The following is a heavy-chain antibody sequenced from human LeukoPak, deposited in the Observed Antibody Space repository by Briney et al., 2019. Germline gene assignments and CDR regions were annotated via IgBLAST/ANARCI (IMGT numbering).Heavy chain of an antibody. D-gene: IGHD4-23*01. CDR2: MNPNSGNT. CDR1: GYTFTSYD. Sequence: ASVKVSCKASGYTFTSYDINWVRQATGQGLEWMGWMNPNSGNTGYAQKLQGRVTMTTDTSTSTAYMELRSLRSDDTAVYYCAREFDGGNSDWFDPWGQGTLVTVSS. CDR3: AREFDGGNSDWFDP. J-gene: IGHJ5*02. V-gene: IGHV1-8*01.